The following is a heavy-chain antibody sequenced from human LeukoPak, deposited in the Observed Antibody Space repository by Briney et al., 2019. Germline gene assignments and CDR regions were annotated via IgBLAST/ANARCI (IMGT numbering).Heavy chain of an antibody. Sequence: GGSLRLSCAASGFTFSSFDMHWVRQPTPQGLERVSTIGTAIDTSYPGSVEGRFTLSRDNAKNSLYLQMNSLTAGDTAVYYCARGPPRGKYYYMDVWGKGTTVTVSS. CDR3: ARGPPRGKYYYMDV. J-gene: IGHJ6*03. CDR2: IGTAIDT. D-gene: IGHD1-1*01. V-gene: IGHV3-13*01. CDR1: GFTFSSFD.